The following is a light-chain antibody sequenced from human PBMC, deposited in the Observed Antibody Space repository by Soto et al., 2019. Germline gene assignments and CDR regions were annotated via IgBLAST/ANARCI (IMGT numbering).Light chain of an antibody. J-gene: IGKJ3*01. CDR1: QDINNY. CDR2: EAS. CDR3: QQYDSLPPVT. V-gene: IGKV1-33*01. Sequence: DIQMTQSPSSLSASVGDRVTITCQASQDINNYLNWYYQKPGKAPKLLIYEASTLETGVPSRFSGYGSVTDFTFSVSSLQSEEIATYYCQQYDSLPPVTVGPGTKVDLK.